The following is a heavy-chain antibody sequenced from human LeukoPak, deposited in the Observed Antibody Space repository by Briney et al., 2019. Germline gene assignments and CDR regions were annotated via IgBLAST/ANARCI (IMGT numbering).Heavy chain of an antibody. CDR3: ARGESQIIWFGENYFDY. J-gene: IGHJ4*02. CDR1: GGSFSGYY. V-gene: IGHV4-34*01. CDR2: INHSGST. D-gene: IGHD3-10*01. Sequence: PSETLSLTCAVYGGSFSGYYWSWIRQPPGKGQEWIGEINHSGSTNYNPSLKSRVTISVDTSKNQFSLKLSSVTAADTAVYYCARGESQIIWFGENYFDYWGQGTLVTVSS.